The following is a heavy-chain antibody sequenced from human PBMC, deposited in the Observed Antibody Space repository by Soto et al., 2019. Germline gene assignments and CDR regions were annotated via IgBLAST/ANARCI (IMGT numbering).Heavy chain of an antibody. CDR1: GFTFSSYS. CDR2: ISSSSSYI. J-gene: IGHJ5*02. CDR3: ARIELGRSLYNWFDP. V-gene: IGHV3-21*01. D-gene: IGHD1-7*01. Sequence: LRLSCAASGFTFSSYSMYWVRQAPGKGLEWVSSISSSSSYIYYADSVKGRFTISRDNAKNSLYLQMNSLRAEDTAVYYCARIELGRSLYNWFDPWGQGTLVTVSS.